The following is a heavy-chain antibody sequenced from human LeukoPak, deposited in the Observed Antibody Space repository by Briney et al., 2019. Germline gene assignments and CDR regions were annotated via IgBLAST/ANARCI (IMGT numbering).Heavy chain of an antibody. CDR1: GGTFSSYA. Sequence: ASVKVSCKASGGTFSSYAISWVRQAPGQGLEWMGGIIPIFGTANYAQKFQGRVTITADESTSTAYMELSSLRSEDTAVYYCARGFRAYDFWSGYYSDYWGQGTLVTVSS. D-gene: IGHD3-3*01. CDR3: ARGFRAYDFWSGYYSDY. V-gene: IGHV1-69*13. CDR2: IIPIFGTA. J-gene: IGHJ4*02.